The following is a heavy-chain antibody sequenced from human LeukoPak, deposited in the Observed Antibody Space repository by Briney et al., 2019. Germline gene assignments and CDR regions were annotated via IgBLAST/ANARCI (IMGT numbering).Heavy chain of an antibody. Sequence: GGSLRLSCAASGFTFSDYYMSWIRQAPGKGLEWVSYISSSSSYTNYADSVKGRFTISRDNAKNLLYLQMDSLRVEDTAVYYCARDFFHSSESRPFDYWGQGTLVTVSS. D-gene: IGHD3-22*01. V-gene: IGHV3-11*06. CDR3: ARDFFHSSESRPFDY. J-gene: IGHJ4*02. CDR1: GFTFSDYY. CDR2: ISSSSSYT.